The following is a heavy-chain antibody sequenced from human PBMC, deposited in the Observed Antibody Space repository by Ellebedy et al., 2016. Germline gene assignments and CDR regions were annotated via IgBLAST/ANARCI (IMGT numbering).Heavy chain of an antibody. D-gene: IGHD3-10*01. J-gene: IGHJ6*02. V-gene: IGHV3-53*01. Sequence: GESLKISCAASGLIVDYMSWVRQAPGKGLDWLSVIYSGGSTYYADSVKGRFTISRDTSKNTLYLQMNNLRAEDTAVYYCARRYYYGSGSYGMDVWGQGTAVTVSS. CDR3: ARRYYYGSGSYGMDV. CDR2: IYSGGST. CDR1: GLIVDY.